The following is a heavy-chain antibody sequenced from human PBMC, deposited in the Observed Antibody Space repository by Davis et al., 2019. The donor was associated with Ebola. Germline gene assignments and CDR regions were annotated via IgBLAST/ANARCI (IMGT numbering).Heavy chain of an antibody. Sequence: ASVKVSCKATGYTFTNYYIHWVRQAPGQGLEWMGIIKPGGGSTKYAQKFQGRVTMTRDTSTSTVYMELSSLRSEDTAVYYCARAGYNYDYNGFDLWGQGTMVTVSS. V-gene: IGHV1-46*01. CDR2: IKPGGGST. D-gene: IGHD5-18*01. J-gene: IGHJ3*01. CDR1: GYTFTNYY. CDR3: ARAGYNYDYNGFDL.